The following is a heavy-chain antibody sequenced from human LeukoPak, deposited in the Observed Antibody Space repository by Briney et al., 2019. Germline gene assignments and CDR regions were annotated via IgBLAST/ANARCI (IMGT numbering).Heavy chain of an antibody. V-gene: IGHV3-21*01. CDR3: ASSVTAMDLTYYYYYMDV. CDR1: GFIFSSYS. D-gene: IGHD5-18*01. Sequence: GGSLRLSCAASGFIFSSYSINWVRQAPGKGLEWVSSISSSRSYIHYADSVKGRFTISRDDAKNSLYLQMSNLRAEDTAVYYCASSVTAMDLTYYYYYMDVWGKGTTVTVSS. CDR2: ISSSRSYI. J-gene: IGHJ6*03.